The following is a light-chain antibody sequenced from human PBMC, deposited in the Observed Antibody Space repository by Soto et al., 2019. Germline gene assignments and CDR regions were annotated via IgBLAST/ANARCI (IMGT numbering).Light chain of an antibody. CDR2: AAS. J-gene: IGKJ5*01. CDR1: QSISSS. CDR3: QQGDSFPIT. Sequence: DIQMTQSPSSVSASVGDRVTITCRASQSISSSLAWYQQKPGTVPKPLIYAASSLQSGVPSRFSGCGAGTEFTLSISSLQPEDFGTYYCQQGDSFPITFSQGTRLEIK. V-gene: IGKV1-12*01.